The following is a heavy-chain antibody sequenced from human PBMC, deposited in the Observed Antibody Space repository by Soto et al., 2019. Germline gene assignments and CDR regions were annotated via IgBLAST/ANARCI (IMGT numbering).Heavy chain of an antibody. CDR1: GYTFTGYY. CDR2: INPNSGGT. Sequence: GASVKVSCKASGYTFTGYYMHWVRQAPGQGLEWMGWINPNSGGTNYAQKFQGWVTMTRDTSISTAYMELSRLRSDDTAVYYCARDIAGDYSNWFDPWGQGTLVTVSS. V-gene: IGHV1-2*04. D-gene: IGHD4-17*01. CDR3: ARDIAGDYSNWFDP. J-gene: IGHJ5*02.